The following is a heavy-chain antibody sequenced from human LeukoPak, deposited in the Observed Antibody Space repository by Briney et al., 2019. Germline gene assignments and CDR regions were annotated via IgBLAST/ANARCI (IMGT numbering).Heavy chain of an antibody. CDR3: ARDYHSSGWTFFDY. Sequence: SETLSLTCTVSGGSISSGSSYWSWIRQPAGKGLEWIVRIFSSGSTNYNPSLKSRVTISIDTSKNQFSLKLSSVTAADTAVYYCARDYHSSGWTFFDYWGQGILVTVSS. CDR1: GGSISSGSSY. D-gene: IGHD6-19*01. CDR2: IFSSGST. V-gene: IGHV4-61*02. J-gene: IGHJ4*02.